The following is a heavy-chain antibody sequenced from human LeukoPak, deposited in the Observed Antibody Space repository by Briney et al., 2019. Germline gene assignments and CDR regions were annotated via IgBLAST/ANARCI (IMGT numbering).Heavy chain of an antibody. D-gene: IGHD4-17*01. J-gene: IGHJ4*02. CDR2: ISSSSSYI. CDR3: ARAGGDYDSYFDY. V-gene: IGHV3-21*03. Sequence: GGSLRLSCAASGFTVSSNYMSWVRQAPGKGLEWVSSISSSSSYIYYADSVKGRFTISRDNAKNSLYLQMNSLRAEDTAVYYCARAGGDYDSYFDYWGQGTLVTVSS. CDR1: GFTVSSNY.